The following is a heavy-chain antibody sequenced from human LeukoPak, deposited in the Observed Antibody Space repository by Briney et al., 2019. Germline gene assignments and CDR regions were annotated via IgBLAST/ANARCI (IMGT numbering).Heavy chain of an antibody. D-gene: IGHD3-3*01. V-gene: IGHV4-39*07. J-gene: IGHJ6*03. CDR3: ARTQGRNYDFWSGYYYLDNYYYYMDV. CDR1: GASISSSSYY. CDR2: IYYSGST. Sequence: SETLSLTCTVSGASISSSSYYWGWIRQPPGKGLEWIGSIYYSGSTYYNPSLKSRVTISVDTSKNQFSLKLSSVTAADTAVYYCARTQGRNYDFWSGYYYLDNYYYYMDVWGKGTTVTVSS.